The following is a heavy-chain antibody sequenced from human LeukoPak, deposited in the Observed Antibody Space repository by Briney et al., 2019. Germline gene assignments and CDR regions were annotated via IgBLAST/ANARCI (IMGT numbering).Heavy chain of an antibody. Sequence: SRTLSLTCTISGGSISSGGYYWSWIRQHPGKGLEWIGYIYYSGSSYYNPSLKSRVTISVDTSKNQFSLKLSSVTAADTAVYYCARQYYYGSGSYYTSDYYYGMDVWGQGTTVTVSS. CDR2: IYYSGSS. CDR3: ARQYYYGSGSYYTSDYYYGMDV. CDR1: GGSISSGGYY. D-gene: IGHD3-10*01. J-gene: IGHJ6*02. V-gene: IGHV4-31*03.